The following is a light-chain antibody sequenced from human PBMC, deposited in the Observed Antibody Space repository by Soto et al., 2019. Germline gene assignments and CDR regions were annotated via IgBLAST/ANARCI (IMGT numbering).Light chain of an antibody. Sequence: QSALTQPASVSGSPGQSITISCTGTSSDVGTYNYVSWYQQHPGKAPRLMIYEVTNRPSGVSNRFSGSKSDNTASLIISGLQAEDEADYYCDSYTSSRAYVFGIGTKVTVL. CDR2: EVT. J-gene: IGLJ1*01. V-gene: IGLV2-14*03. CDR3: DSYTSSRAYV. CDR1: SSDVGTYNY.